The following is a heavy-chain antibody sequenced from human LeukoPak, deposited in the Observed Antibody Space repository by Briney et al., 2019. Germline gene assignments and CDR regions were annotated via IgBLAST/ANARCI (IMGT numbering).Heavy chain of an antibody. D-gene: IGHD5-12*01. CDR3: ARVLLAIDEDYYGMDV. V-gene: IGHV1-2*02. Sequence: GASVKVSCKASGYTFTGYYMHWVRQAPGQGLGWMGWINPNSGGTNYAQKFQGRVTMTRDTSISTAYMELSRLRSDDTAVYYCARVLLAIDEDYYGMDVWGQGTTVTVSS. CDR2: INPNSGGT. CDR1: GYTFTGYY. J-gene: IGHJ6*02.